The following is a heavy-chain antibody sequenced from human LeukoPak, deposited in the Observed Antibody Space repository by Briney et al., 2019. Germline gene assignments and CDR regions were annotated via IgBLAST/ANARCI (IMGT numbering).Heavy chain of an antibody. CDR3: ARGTLWFGELSYYYYYMDV. CDR2: MNPNSGNT. V-gene: IGHV1-8*03. J-gene: IGHJ6*03. D-gene: IGHD3-10*01. CDR1: GYTFTSYD. Sequence: ASVKVSCKASGYTFTSYDINWVRQATGQGLEWMGWMNPNSGNTGYAQEFQGRVTITRNTSISTAYMELSSLRSEDTAVYYCARGTLWFGELSYYYYYMDVWGKGTTVTVSS.